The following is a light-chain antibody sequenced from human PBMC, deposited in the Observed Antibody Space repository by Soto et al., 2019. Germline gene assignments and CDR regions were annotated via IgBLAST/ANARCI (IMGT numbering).Light chain of an antibody. Sequence: DIQMTQSPSTLSASLGDRVTITFRASQDINRWLAWYQQKPGKAPKILIYNADTLESGVPSRFSGSGYGTEFILTISSLQPDDFATYYCQQFSLYWAFGQGTKVDIK. CDR3: QQFSLYWA. CDR2: NAD. J-gene: IGKJ1*01. CDR1: QDINRW. V-gene: IGKV1-5*01.